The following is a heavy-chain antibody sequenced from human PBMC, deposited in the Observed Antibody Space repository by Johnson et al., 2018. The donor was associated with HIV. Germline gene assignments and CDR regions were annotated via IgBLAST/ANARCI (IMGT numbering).Heavy chain of an antibody. D-gene: IGHD1-7*01. CDR3: ASAPQTFNWDYMLACDM. V-gene: IGHV3-33*08. Sequence: QVQLVESVGVLVQPGRSLRLSCAASGFTFSSYGMHCVRQATGKGLEWVAFIRYDGSNKYYADSVKGRFTISRDNAKNTRDLQMNSLRAEDTAVYYCASAPQTFNWDYMLACDMCGQGTMVTVSS. CDR2: IRYDGSNK. CDR1: GFTFSSYG. J-gene: IGHJ3*02.